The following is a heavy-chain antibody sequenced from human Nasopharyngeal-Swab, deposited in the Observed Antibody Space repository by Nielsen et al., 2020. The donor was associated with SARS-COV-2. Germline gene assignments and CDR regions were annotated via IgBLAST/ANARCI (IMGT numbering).Heavy chain of an antibody. CDR3: ARINWNYYYYYGMDV. V-gene: IGHV4-61*02. Sequence: WIRQPPGKGLEWIGRIYTSGSTNYNPSLKSRVTIPVDTSKNQFSLKLSSVTAADTAVYYCARINWNYYYYYGMDVWGQGTTVTVSS. D-gene: IGHD1-20*01. CDR2: IYTSGST. J-gene: IGHJ6*02.